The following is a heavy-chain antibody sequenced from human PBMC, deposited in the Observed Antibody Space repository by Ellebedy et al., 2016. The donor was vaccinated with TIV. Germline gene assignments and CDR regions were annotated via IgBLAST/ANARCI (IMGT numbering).Heavy chain of an antibody. J-gene: IGHJ4*02. D-gene: IGHD5-12*01. CDR3: ARHARSARIYSGYECLDY. CDR2: IYPGDSDT. CDR1: GYSFTSYW. V-gene: IGHV5-51*01. Sequence: GESLKISCKGSGYSFTSYWIGWVRQMPGKGLEWMGIIYPGDSDTRYSPSFQGQVTISADKSISTAYLQWSSLKASDTAMYYCARHARSARIYSGYECLDYWGQGTLVTVSS.